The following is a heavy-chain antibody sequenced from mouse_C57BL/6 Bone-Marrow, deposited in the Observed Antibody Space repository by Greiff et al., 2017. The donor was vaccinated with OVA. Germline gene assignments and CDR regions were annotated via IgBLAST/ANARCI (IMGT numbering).Heavy chain of an antibody. D-gene: IGHD2-10*02. CDR1: GYTFPSYW. CDR2: IHPSDSDT. CDR3: AMSEVFLRAY. Sequence: QVQLQQPGAELVKPGASVKVSCKASGYTFPSYWMHWVKQRPGQGLEWIGRIHPSDSDTNYTQKFKGKATLPVDKSTSTAYMQLSSLTSEDSAVYDCAMSEVFLRAYWGQGTLVTVSA. V-gene: IGHV1-74*01. J-gene: IGHJ3*01.